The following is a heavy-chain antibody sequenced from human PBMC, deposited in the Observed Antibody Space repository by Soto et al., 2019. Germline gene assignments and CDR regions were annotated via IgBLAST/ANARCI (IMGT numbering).Heavy chain of an antibody. D-gene: IGHD2-15*01. CDR1: GYSFNSYW. J-gene: IGHJ6*02. CDR2: IDPSDSYT. CDR3: ARHPLGGSGRSYDRGYYYYGMDV. Sequence: PGESLKISCKGSGYSFNSYWISWVRQRPGKGLEWMGSIDPSDSYTNYSPSFQGHVTISADKSISTAYLQWSSLKASDTAMYYCARHPLGGSGRSYDRGYYYYGMDVWGQGTTVTLSS. V-gene: IGHV5-10-1*01.